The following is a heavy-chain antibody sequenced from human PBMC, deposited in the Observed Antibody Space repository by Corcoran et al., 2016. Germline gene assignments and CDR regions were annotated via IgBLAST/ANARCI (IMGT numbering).Heavy chain of an antibody. D-gene: IGHD6-19*01. CDR3: AREMAGAVQTHYYYYGMDV. CDR2: IYYSGST. J-gene: IGHJ6*02. Sequence: QVQLQESGPGLVKPSETLSLTCTVSGGSVSSGSYYWSWIRQPPGKGLEWIGYIYYSGSTNYNPSLKSRVTISVDTSKNQFSLKLSSVTAADTAVYYWAREMAGAVQTHYYYYGMDVWGQGTTVTVSS. CDR1: GGSVSSGSYY. V-gene: IGHV4-61*01.